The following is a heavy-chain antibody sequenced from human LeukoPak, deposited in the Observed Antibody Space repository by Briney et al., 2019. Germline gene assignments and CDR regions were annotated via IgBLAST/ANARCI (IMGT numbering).Heavy chain of an antibody. CDR1: GLTFSRYA. CDR3: AKSVGYSSSWYYYGMDV. CDR2: ISGSGGST. V-gene: IGHV3-23*01. J-gene: IGHJ6*02. Sequence: GGSLRLSCAASGLTFSRYAMSWVRHAPGKGLEWVSAISGSGGSTYYADSVKGRFTISRDNSKSTLYLQMNSLRAEDTAVYYCAKSVGYSSSWYYYGMDVWGQGTTVTVSS. D-gene: IGHD6-13*01.